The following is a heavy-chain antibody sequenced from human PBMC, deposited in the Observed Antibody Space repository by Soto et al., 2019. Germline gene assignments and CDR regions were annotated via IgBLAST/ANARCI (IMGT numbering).Heavy chain of an antibody. CDR3: ASAFIVVGPFGY. J-gene: IGHJ4*02. V-gene: IGHV4-39*01. Sequence: QLQLQESGPGLVKPSETLSLTCTVSGGSISSSSYYWGWIRQPPGKGLEWIGSIYYSGSTYYNPSLRRRVAISVDTSKIQFCLKLSSVTAADTAVYYCASAFIVVGPFGYWGQGTLVTVSS. CDR1: GGSISSSSYY. CDR2: IYYSGST. D-gene: IGHD2-15*01.